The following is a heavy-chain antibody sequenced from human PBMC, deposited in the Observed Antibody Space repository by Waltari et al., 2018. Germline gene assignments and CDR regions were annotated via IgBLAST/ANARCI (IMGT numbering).Heavy chain of an antibody. D-gene: IGHD3-3*01. CDR1: GGSISSYY. Sequence: QVQLQESGPGLVKPSETLSLTCTVSGGSISSYYWSWIRQPAGKGLEWIGRIYTSGRTNYNPSLKSRVTMSVDTSKNQFSLKLSSVTAADTAVYYCARDLLLPITIFGVGDWAFDIWGQGTMVTVSS. CDR3: ARDLLLPITIFGVGDWAFDI. J-gene: IGHJ3*02. CDR2: IYTSGRT. V-gene: IGHV4-4*07.